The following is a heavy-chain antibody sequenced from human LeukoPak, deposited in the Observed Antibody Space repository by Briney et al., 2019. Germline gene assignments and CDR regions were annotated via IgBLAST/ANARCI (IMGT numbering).Heavy chain of an antibody. J-gene: IGHJ6*02. V-gene: IGHV4-34*01. CDR1: GGSFSAYY. D-gene: IGHD2-2*01. Sequence: SETLSLTCAVYGGSFSAYYWSWIRQPPGKGLEWIGEINHSRSTNYNPSLKSRVTISVDTSKNQFSLKLSSVTAADTAVYYCARCNHCSSTSCYQGYYYYGMDVRGQGTTVTVSS. CDR3: ARCNHCSSTSCYQGYYYYGMDV. CDR2: INHSRST.